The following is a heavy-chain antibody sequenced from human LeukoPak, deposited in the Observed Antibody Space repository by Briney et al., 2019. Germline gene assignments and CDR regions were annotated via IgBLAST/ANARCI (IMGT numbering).Heavy chain of an antibody. Sequence: GGSLRLSCAASGFTFSSYGMHWVRQAPGKGLEWVAVISYDGSNKYYADSVKGRFTTSRDNAKNSLYLQMNSLRAEDTAVYYCASFPPYMVRTDAFDIWGQGTMVTVSS. D-gene: IGHD3-10*01. CDR2: ISYDGSNK. CDR1: GFTFSSYG. CDR3: ASFPPYMVRTDAFDI. J-gene: IGHJ3*02. V-gene: IGHV3-30*03.